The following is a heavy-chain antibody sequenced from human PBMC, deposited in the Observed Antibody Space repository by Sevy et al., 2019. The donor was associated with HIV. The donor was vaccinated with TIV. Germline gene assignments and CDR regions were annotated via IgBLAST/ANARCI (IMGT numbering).Heavy chain of an antibody. D-gene: IGHD5-18*01. CDR3: ARDSGYSFDY. J-gene: IGHJ4*02. CDR1: GFSFSSYS. CDR2: ISSSSRNM. Sequence: GGSLRLSCAASGFSFSSYSMNWVRQAPGKGLEWVSYISSSSRNMYYADSVKGRFTISRDNAKNSLYLQMNSLRDEDTAVYYCARDSGYSFDYWGQGTLVTVSS. V-gene: IGHV3-48*02.